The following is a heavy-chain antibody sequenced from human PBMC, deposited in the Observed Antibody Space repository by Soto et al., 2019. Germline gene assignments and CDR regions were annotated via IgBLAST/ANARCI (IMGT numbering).Heavy chain of an antibody. CDR2: IIPIFGTT. V-gene: IGHV1-69*06. CDR3: ARDLGSGYDPGDY. J-gene: IGHJ4*02. CDR1: GDIFSGYS. D-gene: IGHD5-12*01. Sequence: SVKVSCKTSGDIFSGYSISWVRQAPGQGLEWMRGIIPIFGTTNYAQRFHGRVTITADKSTSTVYMELYSLKSEDTAVYYCARDLGSGYDPGDYWGQGTLVTVSS.